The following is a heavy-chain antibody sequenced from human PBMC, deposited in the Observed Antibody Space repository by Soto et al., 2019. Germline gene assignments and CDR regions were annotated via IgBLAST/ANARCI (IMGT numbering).Heavy chain of an antibody. J-gene: IGHJ6*02. CDR1: GFTFSSYG. CDR3: AKDLDQLVYYYYGMDV. Sequence: GGSLRLSCAASGFTFSSYGMHWVRQAPGKGLEWVAVISYDGSNKYYADSVKGRFTISRDNSKNTLYLQMNSLRAEDTAVYYCAKDLDQLVYYYYGMDVWGQGTTVTVSS. D-gene: IGHD6-6*01. CDR2: ISYDGSNK. V-gene: IGHV3-30*18.